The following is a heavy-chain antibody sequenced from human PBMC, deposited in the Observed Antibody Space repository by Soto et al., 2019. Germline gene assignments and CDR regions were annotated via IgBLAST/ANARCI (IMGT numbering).Heavy chain of an antibody. V-gene: IGHV3-23*01. J-gene: IGHJ3*02. CDR2: VCATAYNT. CDR1: GLIFSSYA. CDR3: AKNCYDSGRAAFDI. D-gene: IGHD3-22*01. Sequence: LRLSCAASGLIFSSYAMSWVRQAPGKGLEWVSTVCATAYNTYHADSVKGRFIISRDNSESTLYLQMNSLRADDTAVYYCAKNCYDSGRAAFDIWGQGTMVTVSS.